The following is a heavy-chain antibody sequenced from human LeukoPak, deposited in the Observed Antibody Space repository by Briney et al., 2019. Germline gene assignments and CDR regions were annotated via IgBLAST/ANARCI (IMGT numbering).Heavy chain of an antibody. CDR1: GFTFRNYA. D-gene: IGHD1-26*01. CDR3: ASVSGSYSPFAFDI. Sequence: PGGSLRLSCAASGFTFRNYAMNWVRQAPGKGLEWVSSIAASSGSTYYADSVKGRFTISRDNAKNSLYLQMNSLRAEDTAVYYCASVSGSYSPFAFDIWGQGTMVTVSS. CDR2: IAASSGST. V-gene: IGHV3-23*01. J-gene: IGHJ3*02.